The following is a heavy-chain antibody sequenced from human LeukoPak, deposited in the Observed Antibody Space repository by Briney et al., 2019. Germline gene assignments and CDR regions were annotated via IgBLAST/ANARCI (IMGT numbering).Heavy chain of an antibody. CDR1: GYTFTNYG. Sequence: GASVKVSCKAFGYTFTNYGVTWVRQAPGQGLEWMGWISGYNGNTNYAQNLQGRVTMTTDTSTSTAYMELRSLRSDDTAVYYCARDSMDVWSQGTTVTVSS. CDR2: ISGYNGNT. V-gene: IGHV1-18*01. CDR3: ARDSMDV. J-gene: IGHJ6*02.